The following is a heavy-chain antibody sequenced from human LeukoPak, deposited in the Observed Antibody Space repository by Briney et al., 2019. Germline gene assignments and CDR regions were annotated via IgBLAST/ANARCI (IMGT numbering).Heavy chain of an antibody. CDR1: GFTFSSYW. J-gene: IGHJ6*02. CDR3: AREPTHCDILTGWVYYYYGMDV. CDR2: IKQDGSEK. D-gene: IGHD3-9*01. Sequence: PGGSLRLSCAASGFTFSSYWMSWVRQAPGKGLEWVANIKQDGSEKYYVDSVKGRFTISRDNAKNSLYLQMNSLRAEDTAVYYCAREPTHCDILTGWVYYYYGMDVWGQGTTVTVSS. V-gene: IGHV3-7*01.